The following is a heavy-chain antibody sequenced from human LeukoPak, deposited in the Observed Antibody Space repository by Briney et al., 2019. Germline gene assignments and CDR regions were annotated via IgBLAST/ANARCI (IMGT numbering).Heavy chain of an antibody. J-gene: IGHJ5*02. Sequence: ASVKASCKASGYTFTSYYMHWVRQAPGQGLEWMGVINPSGGSTIYAQRFQGRVTITRDIFTSTAYMELSSLRSEDTAVYYCARAPPAWFDPWGEKTLVTVSS. CDR2: INPSGGST. CDR3: ARAPPAWFDP. V-gene: IGHV1-46*01. CDR1: GYTFTSYY.